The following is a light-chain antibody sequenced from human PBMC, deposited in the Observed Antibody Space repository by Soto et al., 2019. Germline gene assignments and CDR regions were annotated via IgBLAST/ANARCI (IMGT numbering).Light chain of an antibody. CDR3: QKYNSAPPT. V-gene: IGKV1-27*01. CDR2: AAS. CDR1: QGINDN. Sequence: DIQMTQSPSSLSASVGDRVTITCRASQGINDNLAWHQQKPGEPPKLLIYAASTLQSGVPSRFSGSGSGTDFTLTISSLQPEDVATYYCQKYNSAPPTFGQGTKVDIK. J-gene: IGKJ1*01.